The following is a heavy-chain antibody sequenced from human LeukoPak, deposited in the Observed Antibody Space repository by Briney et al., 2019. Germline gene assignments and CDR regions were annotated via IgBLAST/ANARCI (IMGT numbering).Heavy chain of an antibody. CDR3: ARLSTWSRPTGMDV. J-gene: IGHJ6*02. CDR1: GGSISSYY. Sequence: SETLSLTCTVSGGSISSYYWSWIRQPPGKGLERIGYIYYSGSTNYNPSLKSRVTISMDTSKSQFSLKLGSVTAADTALYYCARLSTWSRPTGMDVWGQGTTVTVSS. V-gene: IGHV4-59*08. D-gene: IGHD5/OR15-5a*01. CDR2: IYYSGST.